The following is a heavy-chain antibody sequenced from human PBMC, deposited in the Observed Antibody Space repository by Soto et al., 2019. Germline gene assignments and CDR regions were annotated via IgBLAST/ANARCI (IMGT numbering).Heavy chain of an antibody. V-gene: IGHV4-34*01. CDR3: ASSARAAAAPHY. J-gene: IGHJ4*02. D-gene: IGHD6-13*01. CDR1: GGSFSGYY. Sequence: SSETLSLTCAVYGGSFSGYYWSWIRQPPGKGLEWIGEINHSGSTNYNPSLKSRVTISVDTSKNQFSLKLSSVTAADTAVYYCASSARAAAAPHYWGQGTLVTVSS. CDR2: INHSGST.